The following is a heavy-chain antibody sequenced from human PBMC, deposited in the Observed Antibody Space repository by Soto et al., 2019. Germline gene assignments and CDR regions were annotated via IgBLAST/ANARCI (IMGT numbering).Heavy chain of an antibody. J-gene: IGHJ3*02. CDR2: INHSGST. Sequence: SETLSLTCAGYGGSFSGYYWSWIRQPPGKGLEWIGEINHSGSTNYNPSLKSRVTISVDTSKNQFSLKLSSVTAADTAVYYCARNSGSYLGRAFDIWGQGTMVTVSS. CDR1: GGSFSGYY. D-gene: IGHD1-26*01. CDR3: ARNSGSYLGRAFDI. V-gene: IGHV4-34*01.